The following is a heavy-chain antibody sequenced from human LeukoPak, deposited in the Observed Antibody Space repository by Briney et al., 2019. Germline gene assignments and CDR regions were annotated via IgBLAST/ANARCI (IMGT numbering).Heavy chain of an antibody. Sequence: PGGSLRLSCAASGSTFSSYWMHWVRQAPGKGLVWVSRINSDGSSTSYADSVKGRFTISRDNAKNTLYLQMNSLRAEDTAVYYCRLGAVAGRGIDYWGQGTLVTVSS. CDR3: RLGAVAGRGIDY. CDR1: GSTFSSYW. J-gene: IGHJ4*02. V-gene: IGHV3-74*01. D-gene: IGHD6-19*01. CDR2: INSDGSST.